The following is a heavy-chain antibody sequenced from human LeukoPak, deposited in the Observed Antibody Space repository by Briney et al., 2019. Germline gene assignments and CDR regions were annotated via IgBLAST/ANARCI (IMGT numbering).Heavy chain of an antibody. CDR1: GGSISSYF. V-gene: IGHV4-4*07. J-gene: IGHJ6*03. Sequence: SETLSLTCTVSGGSISSYFWSWIRQPAGKGLEWIGRIYTSGSTNYNPSLKSRVTMSVDTSKNQFSLKLSSVTAADTAVYYCAIKNRATDYYYYYMDVWGKGTTVTVSS. CDR3: AIKNRATDYYYYYMDV. CDR2: IYTSGST.